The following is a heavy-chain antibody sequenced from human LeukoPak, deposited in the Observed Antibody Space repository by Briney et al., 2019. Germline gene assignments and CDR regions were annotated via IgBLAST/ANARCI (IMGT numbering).Heavy chain of an antibody. CDR1: GYTFTSYG. Sequence: ASVKVSCKASGYTFTSYGISWVRQAPGQGLEWMGWISAYNGNTNYAQKLQGRVTMTTDTSTSTAYMDLTSLRSDDTAMYYCTRGITSAWATFHYWGQGTLVTVSS. J-gene: IGHJ4*02. V-gene: IGHV1-18*01. CDR3: TRGITSAWATFHY. CDR2: ISAYNGNT. D-gene: IGHD1-14*01.